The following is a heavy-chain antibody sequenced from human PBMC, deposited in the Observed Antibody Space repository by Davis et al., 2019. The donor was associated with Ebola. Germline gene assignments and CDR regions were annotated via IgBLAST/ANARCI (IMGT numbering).Heavy chain of an antibody. CDR3: ARDGYGSSHFDY. CDR1: GGSISSYY. Sequence: PSETLSLTCTVSGGSISSYYWSWIRQPPGKALEWIGYIYYSGSTDYNPSLKSRVTISVDTTKNQFSLKLSSVTAADTAVYYCARDGYGSSHFDYWGQGTLVTVSS. V-gene: IGHV4-59*01. CDR2: IYYSGST. J-gene: IGHJ4*02. D-gene: IGHD6-19*01.